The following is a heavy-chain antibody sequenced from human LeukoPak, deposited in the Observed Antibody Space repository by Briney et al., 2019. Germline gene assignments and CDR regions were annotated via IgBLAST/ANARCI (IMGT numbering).Heavy chain of an antibody. J-gene: IGHJ6*03. CDR2: IRNNGGST. Sequence: GGSLRLSCAASGFTFGDYAMQGVRQAPGKGLEDVSAIRNNGGSTYYANSVKDRFTISRDNSKNTLYLQMGSLRADDMAVYYCARMGGFCSGSTCYSPYSYYMDVWGKGTTVTVSS. CDR3: ARMGGFCSGSTCYSPYSYYMDV. D-gene: IGHD2-15*01. CDR1: GFTFGDYA. V-gene: IGHV3-64*01.